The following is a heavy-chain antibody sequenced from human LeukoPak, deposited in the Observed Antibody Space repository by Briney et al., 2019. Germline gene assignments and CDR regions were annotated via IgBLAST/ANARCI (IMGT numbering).Heavy chain of an antibody. CDR3: AKGTYCGGDCYSDDWFDP. Sequence: GGSLRLSCAASGFTVSDNYMSWVRQAPGKGLEWVSVLFADATTYYADSVKGRFTISRDNSKSTLYLQMFSLRAEDTAVYYCAKGTYCGGDCYSDDWFDPWGQGTLVTVSS. D-gene: IGHD2-21*02. V-gene: IGHV3-53*01. J-gene: IGHJ5*02. CDR1: GFTVSDNY. CDR2: LFADATT.